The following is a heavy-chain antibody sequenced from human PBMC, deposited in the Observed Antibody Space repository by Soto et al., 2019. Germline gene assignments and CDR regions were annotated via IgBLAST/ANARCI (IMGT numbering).Heavy chain of an antibody. D-gene: IGHD3-10*01. J-gene: IGHJ5*01. CDR2: SSATGAGT. Sequence: EVQLLESGGGLVEPGGSLRLSCAASGFTFSSYGMTWVRQAPGKGLEWVSFSSATGAGTYYADSVKGRFTISRDNSKNTLYLQMTSLIADDTAVYYCAKDRRAGRDYGFYSDSWGQGALVIVSP. CDR3: AKDRRAGRDYGFYSDS. V-gene: IGHV3-23*01. CDR1: GFTFSSYG.